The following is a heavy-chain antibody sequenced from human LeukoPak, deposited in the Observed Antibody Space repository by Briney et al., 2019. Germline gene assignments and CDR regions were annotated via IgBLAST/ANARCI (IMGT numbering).Heavy chain of an antibody. Sequence: SETLSLTCAVYGGSFSGYYWSWIRQPPGKGLEWIGEINHSGSTNYNPSLKSRVTISVDTSKNQFSLKLSSVTAADTAVYYCARRRSLYSSGPYYYGMDVWGQGTTVTVSS. CDR2: INHSGST. CDR1: GGSFSGYY. V-gene: IGHV4-34*01. CDR3: ARRRSLYSSGPYYYGMDV. D-gene: IGHD6-19*01. J-gene: IGHJ6*02.